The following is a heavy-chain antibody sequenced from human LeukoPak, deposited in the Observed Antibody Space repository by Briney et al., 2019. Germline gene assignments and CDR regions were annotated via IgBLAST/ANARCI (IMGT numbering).Heavy chain of an antibody. CDR2: TYYSGST. CDR3: ARVHYYGSGSYYGSDYFDY. D-gene: IGHD3-10*01. CDR1: GGSISSYY. V-gene: IGHV4-59*01. Sequence: SETLSLTCTVSGGSISSYYWSWIRQPPGKGLEWIGCTYYSGSTNYNPSFKSRVTISVDTSKNQFSLKLSSVTAADTAVYYCARVHYYGSGSYYGSDYFDYWGQGTLVTVSS. J-gene: IGHJ4*02.